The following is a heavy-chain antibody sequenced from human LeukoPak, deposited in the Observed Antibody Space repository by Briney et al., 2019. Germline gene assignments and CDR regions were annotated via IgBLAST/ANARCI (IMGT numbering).Heavy chain of an antibody. CDR3: ARGVLRGPMGSSWLR. CDR2: INPNSGGT. D-gene: IGHD6-13*01. Sequence: ASVKVSCKASGYTFTCYYMHWVRQAPGQGLEWMGWINPNSGGTNYAQKFQGRVTMTRDTSISTAYMELSRLRSDDTAVYYCARGVLRGPMGSSWLRWGQGTLVTVSS. V-gene: IGHV1-2*02. CDR1: GYTFTCYY. J-gene: IGHJ4*02.